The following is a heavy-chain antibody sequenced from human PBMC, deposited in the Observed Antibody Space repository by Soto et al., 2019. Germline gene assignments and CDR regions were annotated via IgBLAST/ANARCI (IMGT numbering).Heavy chain of an antibody. CDR2: ISTYNGNT. D-gene: IGHD2-21*01. V-gene: IGHV1-18*01. CDR1: GYTIITYG. J-gene: IGHJ4*02. CDR3: ARGPTGYNNYSGNCFWDY. Sequence: QVQLVQSGAEVKKPGASVKVSCKPSGYTIITYGVSWVRQAPGQGLDWLGWISTYNGNTRYAERVQGRVTMTTDTTTSTASMEMRHVRSDDTAVYFCARGPTGYNNYSGNCFWDYWGQGCLVCVSS.